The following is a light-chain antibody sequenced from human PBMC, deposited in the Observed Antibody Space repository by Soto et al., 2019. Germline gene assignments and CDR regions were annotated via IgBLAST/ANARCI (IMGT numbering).Light chain of an antibody. Sequence: QSALTQPRSVSESPRQSVTISCTGTGSDVGHYNYVSWYQQNPGKAPKLMIHDVSKRPSGVPDRFSGSKSGYTASLTISGLQAEDEADYYCSSYAGSYGYVFGTGTKLTVL. CDR2: DVS. CDR1: GSDVGHYNY. CDR3: SSYAGSYGYV. J-gene: IGLJ1*01. V-gene: IGLV2-11*01.